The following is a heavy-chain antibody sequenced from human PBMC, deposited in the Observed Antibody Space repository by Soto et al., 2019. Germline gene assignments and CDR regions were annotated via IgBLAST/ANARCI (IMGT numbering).Heavy chain of an antibody. V-gene: IGHV4-39*01. CDR2: IYYIGTT. CDR1: GGSISGSSYF. J-gene: IGHJ5*02. D-gene: IGHD3-22*01. Sequence: PSETLSLTCTVSGGSISGSSYFWGWIRQPPGKGLEWIGSIYYIGTTYYNPSLKSRVTISVDTSRNQFSLKLSSVAAADTAVYYCARRGNHYDSSGLNRGFDPWGQGSLVTVSS. CDR3: ARRGNHYDSSGLNRGFDP.